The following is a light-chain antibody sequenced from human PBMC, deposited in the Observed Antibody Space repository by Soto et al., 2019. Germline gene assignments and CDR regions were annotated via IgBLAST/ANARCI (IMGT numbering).Light chain of an antibody. V-gene: IGKV4-1*01. Sequence: DIVMTQSPDSLAVSLGERATINCKSSQTVLYSSNNKNYLAWYQQKPGQPPELLIYWASIRRSGVPDRFSGSGSGTDFTLTISSLQAEDVAVYYCQQYYSTPLTFGGGTKVELK. CDR2: WAS. CDR3: QQYYSTPLT. J-gene: IGKJ4*01. CDR1: QTVLYSSNNKNY.